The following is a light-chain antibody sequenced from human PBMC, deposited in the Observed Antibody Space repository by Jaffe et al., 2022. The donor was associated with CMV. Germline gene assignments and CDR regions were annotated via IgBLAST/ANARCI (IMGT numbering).Light chain of an antibody. V-gene: IGKV3-20*01. Sequence: EIVLTQSPGTLSLSPGERAALSCRASQSVSSTYLAWYQHKPGQAPRLLIYDASTRATGIPDRFSGSGSGTDFSLTISRLEPEDSAVYYCQQYVTSPRTFGQGTRLEIK. CDR1: QSVSSTY. CDR2: DAS. CDR3: QQYVTSPRT. J-gene: IGKJ2*01.